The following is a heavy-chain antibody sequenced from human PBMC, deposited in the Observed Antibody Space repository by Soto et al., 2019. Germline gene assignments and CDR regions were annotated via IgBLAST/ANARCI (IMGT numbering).Heavy chain of an antibody. D-gene: IGHD2-2*01. V-gene: IGHV3-30-3*01. CDR2: ISYDGSNK. CDR1: GFTFSSYA. J-gene: IGHJ4*02. CDR3: ASSATLPAARYWGIFDY. Sequence: GGSLRLSCAASGFTFSSYAMHWVRQAPGKGLEWVAVISYDGSNKYYADSVKGRFTISRDNSKNTLYLQMNSLRAEDTAVYYCASSATLPAARYWGIFDYWGQGTLVTVSS.